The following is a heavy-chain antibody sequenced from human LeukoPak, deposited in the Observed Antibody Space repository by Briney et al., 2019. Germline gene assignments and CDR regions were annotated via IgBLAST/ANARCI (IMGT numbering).Heavy chain of an antibody. J-gene: IGHJ4*02. D-gene: IGHD3-3*01. CDR2: IDTDGTSA. V-gene: IGHV3-74*01. Sequence: PGGALRLSCEASEFTFSSYWMHWVRPAPGKGLVWVSRIDTDGTSAAYADSVQGRFSISRDNAKNTLYLQMDSLRAEDTAVYYGAIDTPSGYYRSPFDYWGQGTLVTVSS. CDR3: AIDTPSGYYRSPFDY. CDR1: EFTFSSYW.